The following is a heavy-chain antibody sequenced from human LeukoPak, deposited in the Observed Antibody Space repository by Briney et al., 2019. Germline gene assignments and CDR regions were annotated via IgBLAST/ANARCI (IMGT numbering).Heavy chain of an antibody. CDR1: GYSFTSYW. D-gene: IGHD2-15*01. CDR3: ARPYCSGGSCYSVVGY. J-gene: IGHJ4*02. CDR2: IYPGDSDT. Sequence: GESLKISCKGSGYSFTSYWIGWVRQMPGKGLEWMGIIYPGDSDTRYSPSFQGQVTISADKSISTAYLQWSSRKASDTAMYYCARPYCSGGSCYSVVGYWGQGTLVTVSS. V-gene: IGHV5-51*01.